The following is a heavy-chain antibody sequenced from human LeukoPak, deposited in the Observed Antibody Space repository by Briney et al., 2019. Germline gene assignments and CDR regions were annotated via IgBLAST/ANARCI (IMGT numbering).Heavy chain of an antibody. V-gene: IGHV1-46*01. CDR2: INPTGDST. Sequence: GASVKVSCKASGDTFTNYYMHWVRQAAGQWSEWMGIINPTGDSTRYAQKFQGRVTMTRDTSTSTVYMGLSSLRSEDTAVYYCARWAGARPGGYYDFWTGPYDYWGQGSLVTVSS. J-gene: IGHJ4*02. CDR1: GDTFTNYY. D-gene: IGHD3-3*01. CDR3: ARWAGARPGGYYDFWTGPYDY.